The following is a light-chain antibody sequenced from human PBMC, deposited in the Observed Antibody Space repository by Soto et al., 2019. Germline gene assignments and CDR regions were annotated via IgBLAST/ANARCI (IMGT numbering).Light chain of an antibody. Sequence: VLTHAPAELDLSLGESATSSWRASQSVSSSYLAWYQQKPGQAPRLLIYGASSRATGIPDRFSGSGSGTDFTLTISRLEPEDFAVYYCQKYGSSPITCGKGPRRAI. CDR1: QSVSSSY. CDR2: GAS. V-gene: IGKV3-20*01. J-gene: IGKJ5*01. CDR3: QKYGSSPIT.